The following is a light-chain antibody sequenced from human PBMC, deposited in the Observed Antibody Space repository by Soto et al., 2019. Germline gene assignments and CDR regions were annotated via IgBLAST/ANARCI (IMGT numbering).Light chain of an antibody. V-gene: IGLV1-51*02. J-gene: IGLJ1*01. CDR2: ENN. Sequence: QSVLTQPPSVSAAPGQKVTISCSGSSSNIGNNYVSWYQQLPGTAPKLLIYENNKRPSGIPDRFSGSKSGTSATLGITGLQTGDEADYYCGTWDSGLSAVVFGTGTKLTVL. CDR1: SSNIGNNY. CDR3: GTWDSGLSAVV.